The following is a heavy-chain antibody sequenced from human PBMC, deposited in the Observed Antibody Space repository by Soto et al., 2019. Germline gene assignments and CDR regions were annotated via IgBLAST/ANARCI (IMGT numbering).Heavy chain of an antibody. Sequence: SETLSPTGTVSDGTIRGGGYYWSRTQQPPGKGLEWIGDIYYSGSTYYNPSLKSRVTISVDTSKNQFSLKLSSVTAADTAVYYCAREGVYYDFWSGYSSPDYWGQGTLVTVSS. CDR2: IYYSGST. CDR1: DGTIRGGGYY. V-gene: IGHV4-30-4*01. J-gene: IGHJ4*02. CDR3: AREGVYYDFWSGYSSPDY. D-gene: IGHD3-3*01.